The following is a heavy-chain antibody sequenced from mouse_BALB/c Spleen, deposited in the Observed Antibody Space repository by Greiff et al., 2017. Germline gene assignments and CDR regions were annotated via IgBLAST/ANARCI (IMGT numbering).Heavy chain of an antibody. CDR3: ARSLYDGYLYAMDD. V-gene: IGHV5-17*02. D-gene: IGHD2-3*01. CDR1: GFTFSSFG. Sequence: EVKLVESGGGLVQPGGSRKLSCAASGFTFSSFGMHWVRQAPEKGLEWVAYVSSGSSTIYYADTVKGRFTISRDNPKNTLFLQMTSLRSEDTAMYYCARSLYDGYLYAMDDWGQGTSVTVSS. J-gene: IGHJ4*01. CDR2: VSSGSSTI.